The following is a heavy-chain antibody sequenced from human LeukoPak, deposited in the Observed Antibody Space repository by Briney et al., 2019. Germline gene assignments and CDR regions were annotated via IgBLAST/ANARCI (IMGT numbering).Heavy chain of an antibody. CDR1: GYTFTGYY. D-gene: IGHD3-22*01. Sequence: ASVKVSCKASGYTFTGYYMHWVRQAPGQGLEWMGWINPNSGGTNYAQKFQGRVTMTRDTSISTAYMELRSLRSDDTAVHYCAREAFYDRRFDPWGQGTLVTVSS. V-gene: IGHV1-2*02. J-gene: IGHJ5*02. CDR2: INPNSGGT. CDR3: AREAFYDRRFDP.